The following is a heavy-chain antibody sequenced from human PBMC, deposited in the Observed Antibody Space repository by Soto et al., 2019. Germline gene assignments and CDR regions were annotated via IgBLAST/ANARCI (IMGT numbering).Heavy chain of an antibody. J-gene: IGHJ4*02. D-gene: IGHD6-19*01. CDR1: GFTFSSYA. Sequence: EVQLLESGGGLVQPGGSLRLSCAASGFTFSSYAMSWVRQAPGKGLEWVSAISGSGGSTYYADSVKGRFTISRDNSKNALYLQMNRLRAEDTALYYCAIRGAVAGSFDYWGQGTLVTVSS. CDR3: AIRGAVAGSFDY. V-gene: IGHV3-23*01. CDR2: ISGSGGST.